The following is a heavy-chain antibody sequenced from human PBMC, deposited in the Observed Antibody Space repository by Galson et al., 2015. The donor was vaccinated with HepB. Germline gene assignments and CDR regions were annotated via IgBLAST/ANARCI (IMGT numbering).Heavy chain of an antibody. CDR1: GFTFSSYA. CDR3: ARGRGLTIPYSRAAFDI. D-gene: IGHD3-9*01. CDR2: ISSNGGST. J-gene: IGHJ3*02. Sequence: SLRLSCAASGFTFSSYAMHWVRQAPGKGLEYVSAISSNGGSTYYANSVKGRFTISRDNSKNTLYLQMGSLRAEDMAVYYCARGRGLTIPYSRAAFDIWGQGTMVTVSS. V-gene: IGHV3-64*01.